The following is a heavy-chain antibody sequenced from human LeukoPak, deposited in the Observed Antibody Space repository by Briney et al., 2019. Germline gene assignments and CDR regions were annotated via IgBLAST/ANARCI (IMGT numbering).Heavy chain of an antibody. V-gene: IGHV4-39*01. D-gene: IGHD3-16*01. CDR1: GGAISGRRDY. Sequence: SETLSLTCTVSGGAISGRRDYWGWIRQPPWKGLEWIASIYYSGSTHYNPSLKSRVTISVDTSRNQFSLELRTATAADTAMYYCARNVSRGEPGGAFDMWGQGTMVTVSS. J-gene: IGHJ3*02. CDR3: ARNVSRGEPGGAFDM. CDR2: IYYSGST.